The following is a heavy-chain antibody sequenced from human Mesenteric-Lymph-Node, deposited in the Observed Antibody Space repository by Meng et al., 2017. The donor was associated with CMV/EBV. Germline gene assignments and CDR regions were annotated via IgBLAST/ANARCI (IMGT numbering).Heavy chain of an antibody. Sequence: LRLSCNVSGGSISGGGYYWSWIRLHPGKGLEWIGYIYYSGSTYYNPSLKSRLTISVDTSKNQFSLNLSSVTAADTAVYYCARAAGDYYYGMDVWGQGTTVTVSS. V-gene: IGHV4-31*03. CDR2: IYYSGST. D-gene: IGHD3-10*01. J-gene: IGHJ6*02. CDR1: GGSISGGGYY. CDR3: ARAAGDYYYGMDV.